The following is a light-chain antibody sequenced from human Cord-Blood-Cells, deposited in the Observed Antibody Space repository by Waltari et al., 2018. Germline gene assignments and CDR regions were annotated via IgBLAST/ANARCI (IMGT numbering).Light chain of an antibody. CDR1: QSISSY. V-gene: IGKV1-39*01. CDR2: AAS. J-gene: IGKJ1*01. CDR3: QQSYSTPWT. Sequence: EIQMHQPQSSLSSSVGDRVSITCRASQSISSYFNWYQQKPGKAPKLLIYAASSLQSGVPSRFSGSGSGTDFTLTMSSLQPEDFATYYCQQSYSTPWTFGQGTKVEIK.